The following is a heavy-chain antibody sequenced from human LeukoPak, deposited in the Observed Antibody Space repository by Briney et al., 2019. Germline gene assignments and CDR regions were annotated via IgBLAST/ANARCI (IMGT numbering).Heavy chain of an antibody. Sequence: GGSLRLSCAASGFTFSDYYMSWIRQAPGKGLEWVSYISRGGSTRYYADSVKGRFTISRDNAKNSLYLQMNSLRAEDTAVYYCAREGYNYGYCDYWGQGTLVTVSS. J-gene: IGHJ4*02. CDR3: AREGYNYGYCDY. V-gene: IGHV3-11*04. CDR2: ISRGGSTR. D-gene: IGHD5-18*01. CDR1: GFTFSDYY.